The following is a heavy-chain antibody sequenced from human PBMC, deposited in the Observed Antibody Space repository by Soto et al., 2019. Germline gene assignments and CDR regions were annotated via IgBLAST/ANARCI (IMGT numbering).Heavy chain of an antibody. Sequence: GGSLRLSCAASGFTFSSYAMSWVRQAPGKGLEWVSTIRGGVSSTYYADSVKGRFTISRDNSKNTLFLQMNSLRAEDTAVYYCASPVAAAGTRDNAFDIWGQGTMVTVSS. CDR2: IRGGVSST. D-gene: IGHD6-19*01. J-gene: IGHJ3*02. CDR1: GFTFSSYA. CDR3: ASPVAAAGTRDNAFDI. V-gene: IGHV3-23*01.